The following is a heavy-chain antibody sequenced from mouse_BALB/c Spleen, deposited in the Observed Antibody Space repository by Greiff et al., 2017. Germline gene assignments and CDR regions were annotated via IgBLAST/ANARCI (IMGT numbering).Heavy chain of an antibody. V-gene: IGHV1-14*01. J-gene: IGHJ3*01. CDR3: ARNYRYDVRTWFAY. CDR1: GYTFTSYV. CDR2: INPYNDGT. D-gene: IGHD2-14*01. Sequence: EVQLQQSGPELVKPGASVKMSCKASGYTFTSYVMHWVKQKPGQGLEWIGYINPYNDGTKYNEKFKGKATLTSDKSSSTAYMELSSLTSEDSAVYYCARNYRYDVRTWFAYWGQGTLVTVSA.